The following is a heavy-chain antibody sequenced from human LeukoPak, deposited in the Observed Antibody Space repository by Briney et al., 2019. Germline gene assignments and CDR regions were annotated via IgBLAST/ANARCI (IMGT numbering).Heavy chain of an antibody. J-gene: IGHJ2*01. CDR2: IYSSGTT. CDR3: ARASYSGNRYFDL. V-gene: IGHV4-4*07. CDR1: GVSISSHY. Sequence: SETLSLTYTVSGVSISSHYWSWIRQPAGKGLEWFGRIYSSGTTDYNPSLKSRVTMSVDTSKNQFSLKLSSVTAADTAVYYCARASYSGNRYFDLWGRGTLVTVSS. D-gene: IGHD3-10*01.